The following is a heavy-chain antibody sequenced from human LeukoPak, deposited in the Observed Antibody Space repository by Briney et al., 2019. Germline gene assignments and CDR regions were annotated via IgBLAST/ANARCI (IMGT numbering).Heavy chain of an antibody. CDR2: MNPNSGNT. Sequence: ASVKVSCKASGYTFTSYDINWVRQATGQGLEWMGWMNPNSGNTGYAQKFQGRVTITRNTSISTAYMELSSLRSEGTAVYYCARGRRIAAGYYFDYWGQGTLVTVSS. V-gene: IGHV1-8*03. J-gene: IGHJ4*02. D-gene: IGHD6-6*01. CDR1: GYTFTSYD. CDR3: ARGRRIAAGYYFDY.